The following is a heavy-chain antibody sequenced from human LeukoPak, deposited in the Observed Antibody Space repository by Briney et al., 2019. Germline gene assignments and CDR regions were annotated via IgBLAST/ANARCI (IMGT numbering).Heavy chain of an antibody. J-gene: IGHJ3*02. V-gene: IGHV3-30*14. CDR1: GFTFSNYA. Sequence: GRSLRLSCAASGFTFSNYAMHWVRQAPGKGLEWVAFISYDGSNKHYADSVKGRFTISRDNSKNTLYLQMNSLRAEDTAVYYCAREGTVSTLGDAFDIWGQGTMVTVSS. D-gene: IGHD4-17*01. CDR2: ISYDGSNK. CDR3: AREGTVSTLGDAFDI.